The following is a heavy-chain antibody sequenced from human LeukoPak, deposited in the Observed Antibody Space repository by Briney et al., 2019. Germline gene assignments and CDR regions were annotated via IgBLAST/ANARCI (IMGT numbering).Heavy chain of an antibody. V-gene: IGHV1-2*02. CDR2: INPNSGGT. Sequence: ASVKVSCKASGYTFTGYYMHWVRQAPGQGLEWMGWINPNSGGTNYAQKFQGRVTMTRDTSISTAYMELSRLRSDDTAVYYCARLYYYDSSDYYFPFDYWSQGTLVTVSS. D-gene: IGHD3-22*01. CDR1: GYTFTGYY. J-gene: IGHJ4*02. CDR3: ARLYYYDSSDYYFPFDY.